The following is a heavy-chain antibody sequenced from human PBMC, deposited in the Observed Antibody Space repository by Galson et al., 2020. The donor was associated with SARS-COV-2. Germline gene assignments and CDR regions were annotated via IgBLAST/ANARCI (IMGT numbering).Heavy chain of an antibody. V-gene: IGHV4-59*08. Sequence: ETSETLSLTCTVSRGSMTLHYWSWVRQPPGKGLESIGYVFNSGTTNYNPSLKSRATISLDMSNRQFSLTVNSVTAADTAIYYCAKLAEGRRTSEDYWGQGTLVTVSS. J-gene: IGHJ4*02. CDR3: AKLAEGRRTSEDY. CDR2: VFNSGTT. CDR1: RGSMTLHY.